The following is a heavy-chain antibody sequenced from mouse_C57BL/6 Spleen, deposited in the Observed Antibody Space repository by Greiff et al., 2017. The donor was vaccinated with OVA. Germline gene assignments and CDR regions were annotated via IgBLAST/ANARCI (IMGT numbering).Heavy chain of an antibody. CDR1: GYSFTGYY. CDR3: ARRSYLYAMDY. CDR2: INPSTGGT. V-gene: IGHV1-42*01. J-gene: IGHJ4*01. Sequence: VQLQQSGPELVKPGASVKISCKASGYSFTGYYMNWVKQSPEKSLEWIGEINPSTGGTTYNQKFKAKATLTVDKSSSTAYMQLKSLTSEDSAVYYCARRSYLYAMDYWGQGTSVTVSS. D-gene: IGHD2-12*01.